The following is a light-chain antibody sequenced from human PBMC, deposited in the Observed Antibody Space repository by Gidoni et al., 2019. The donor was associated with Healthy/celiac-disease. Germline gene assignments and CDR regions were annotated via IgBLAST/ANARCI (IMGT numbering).Light chain of an antibody. CDR2: AAS. V-gene: IGKV1-9*01. Sequence: IQLTQSPSFLSASVGDRVTITCRASQGISSYLAWYQQKPGKAPKLLIYAASTLQSGVPSRFSGSGSGTEFTLTISSLQPEDFATYYCQQLNSSSFTFGPGTKVDIK. CDR3: QQLNSSSFT. CDR1: QGISSY. J-gene: IGKJ3*01.